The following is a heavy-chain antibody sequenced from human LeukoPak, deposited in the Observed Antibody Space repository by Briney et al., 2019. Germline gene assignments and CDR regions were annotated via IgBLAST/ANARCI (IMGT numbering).Heavy chain of an antibody. D-gene: IGHD2-2*01. J-gene: IGHJ4*02. CDR3: ANGDCSSTSCYGGVVDY. Sequence: GGSLRLSCAASGFTFSSYGMHWVRQVPGKGLEWVAFIRYDGSNEYYADSVKGRFTISRDNSKNTLYLQMNSLRAEDTAVYYCANGDCSSTSCYGGVVDYWGQGTLVTVSS. CDR2: IRYDGSNE. CDR1: GFTFSSYG. V-gene: IGHV3-30*02.